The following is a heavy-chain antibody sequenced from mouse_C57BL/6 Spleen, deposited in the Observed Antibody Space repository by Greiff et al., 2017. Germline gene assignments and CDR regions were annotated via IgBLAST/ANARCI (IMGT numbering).Heavy chain of an antibody. Sequence: QVQLQQPGTELVKPGASVKLSCKASGYTFTSYWMHWVKQRPGQGLEWIGNINPSNGGTNYNEKFKSKATLTVDKSSSTAYMQVSSLTSEDSAVYYCASGFITTVVATAYDFDYWGQGTTLTVSS. V-gene: IGHV1-53*01. CDR2: INPSNGGT. D-gene: IGHD1-1*01. CDR1: GYTFTSYW. CDR3: ASGFITTVVATAYDFDY. J-gene: IGHJ2*01.